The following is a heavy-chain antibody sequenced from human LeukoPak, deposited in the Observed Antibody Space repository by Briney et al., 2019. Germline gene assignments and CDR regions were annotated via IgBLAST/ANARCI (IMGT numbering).Heavy chain of an antibody. J-gene: IGHJ5*02. Sequence: SVKVSCKASGGTFSSYAISWVRQAPGQGLEWMGRIIPIFGTANYAQKFQGRVTITTDESTSTAYMELSSLRSEDTAVYYCARDLREYYYGSGSPDPWGQGTLVTVSS. CDR3: ARDLREYYYGSGSPDP. CDR2: IIPIFGTA. D-gene: IGHD3-10*01. V-gene: IGHV1-69*05. CDR1: GGTFSSYA.